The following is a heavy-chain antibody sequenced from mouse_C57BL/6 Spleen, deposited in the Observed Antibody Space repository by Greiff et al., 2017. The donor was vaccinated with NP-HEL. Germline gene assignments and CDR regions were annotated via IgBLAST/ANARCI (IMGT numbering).Heavy chain of an antibody. CDR3: ARSRYYCSDDLFAY. Sequence: EVQLQQSGAELVKPGASVKLSCTASGFNIKDYYMHWVKQRPEQGLEWIGRIDPEDGETKYAPNFQGKATITADTSSNTAYLQLSSLTSEDTAVYYCARSRYYCSDDLFAYWGQGTRVTVSA. D-gene: IGHD1-1*01. V-gene: IGHV14-2*01. J-gene: IGHJ3*01. CDR1: GFNIKDYY. CDR2: IDPEDGET.